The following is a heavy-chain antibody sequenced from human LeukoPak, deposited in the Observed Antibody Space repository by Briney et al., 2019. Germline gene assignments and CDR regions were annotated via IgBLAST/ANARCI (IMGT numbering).Heavy chain of an antibody. D-gene: IGHD2-2*01. Sequence: SETLPLTCGVSGYSISSGYQWAWIRQSPGKGLEWIGSIYHSGSAHYNPSLKSRVTISVETSKNQFSLNMYSVTAADTAVYYCARDPRWLTPDCTSTSCYENYFDPWGQGTLDTVSS. CDR1: GYSISSGYQ. CDR3: ARDPRWLTPDCTSTSCYENYFDP. V-gene: IGHV4-38-2*02. CDR2: IYHSGSA. J-gene: IGHJ5*02.